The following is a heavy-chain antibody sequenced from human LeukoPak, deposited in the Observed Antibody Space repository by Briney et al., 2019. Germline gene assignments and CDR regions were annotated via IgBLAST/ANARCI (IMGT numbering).Heavy chain of an antibody. J-gene: IGHJ4*02. Sequence: PGGSLRLSCAASGFSFEDYGMTWVRQAPGKGLEWVSGINRNGNNIGYADSVKGRFTISRDNAKNSLYLQMNSLRAEDTALYYCARDARGNDYWGQGTLVTVSS. D-gene: IGHD3-10*01. CDR3: ARDARGNDY. CDR1: GFSFEDYG. V-gene: IGHV3-20*04. CDR2: INRNGNNI.